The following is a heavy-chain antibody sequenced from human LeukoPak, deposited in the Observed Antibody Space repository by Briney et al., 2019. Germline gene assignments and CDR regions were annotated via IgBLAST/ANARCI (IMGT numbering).Heavy chain of an antibody. Sequence: GGSLRLSCAASGFTFISYGMHWVRQAPGKGLEWVTFIRYDGSNKCYADSVKGRFIISRDNSKNTLYLQMNSLRAEDTAVYYCAKDTVKVTTIRRVPHYMDVWGKGTTVTISS. CDR2: IRYDGSNK. V-gene: IGHV3-30*02. D-gene: IGHD5-12*01. CDR1: GFTFISYG. J-gene: IGHJ6*03. CDR3: AKDTVKVTTIRRVPHYMDV.